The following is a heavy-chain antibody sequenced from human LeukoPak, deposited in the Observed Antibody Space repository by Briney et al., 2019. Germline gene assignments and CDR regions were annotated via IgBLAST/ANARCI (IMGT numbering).Heavy chain of an antibody. V-gene: IGHV4-34*01. CDR3: ARHVAPDMDYFDY. CDR1: GGSFSGYY. D-gene: IGHD2-15*01. Sequence: KPSETLSLTCAVYGGSFSGYYWSWIRQPPGKGLEWIGEINHSGSTNYNPSLKSRVTISVDTSKNQFSLKLSSVTAADTAVYYCARHVAPDMDYFDYWGQGTLVTVSS. CDR2: INHSGST. J-gene: IGHJ4*02.